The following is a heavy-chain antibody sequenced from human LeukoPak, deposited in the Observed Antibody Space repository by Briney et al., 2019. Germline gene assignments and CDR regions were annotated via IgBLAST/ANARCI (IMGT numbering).Heavy chain of an antibody. CDR3: ARSVCSGGSCYLFDY. Sequence: SETLSLTCAVYGGSFSGYYWSWIRQPPGKGLEWIGEINHSGNTNYNPSLKSRVTISVDTSKNQFSLKLSSVTAADTAVYYCARSVCSGGSCYLFDYWGQGTLVTVSS. CDR1: GGSFSGYY. J-gene: IGHJ4*02. D-gene: IGHD2-15*01. V-gene: IGHV4-34*01. CDR2: INHSGNT.